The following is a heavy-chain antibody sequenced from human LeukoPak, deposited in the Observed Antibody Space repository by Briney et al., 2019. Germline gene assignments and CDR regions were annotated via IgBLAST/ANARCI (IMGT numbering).Heavy chain of an antibody. J-gene: IGHJ6*03. Sequence: GGSLRLSCAASGFTFSDYYMTWIRQAPGKGLEWVAYIDVRGDTILYADSVKGRFTISRDSAKDSLYLQMNSLRAEDTAVYYCAREDNVWNLLYNYYMDVWGKGTTVTVSS. CDR1: GFTFSDYY. CDR3: AREDNVWNLLYNYYMDV. CDR2: IDVRGDTI. V-gene: IGHV3-11*01. D-gene: IGHD1-1*01.